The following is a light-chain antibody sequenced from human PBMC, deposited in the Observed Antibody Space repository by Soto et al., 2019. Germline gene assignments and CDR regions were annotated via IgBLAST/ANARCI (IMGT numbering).Light chain of an antibody. Sequence: IVMTQAPATLSVSPGEGATLSCRASQSVSSKLAWYQQKPGQAPRIIIYGDSGRATGIPARLSGSGSGTDLNLTISRLEPEDFAVYYCQKYSSSLITCGQGTRLEIK. V-gene: IGKV3-20*01. J-gene: IGKJ5*01. CDR2: GDS. CDR3: QKYSSSLIT. CDR1: QSVSSK.